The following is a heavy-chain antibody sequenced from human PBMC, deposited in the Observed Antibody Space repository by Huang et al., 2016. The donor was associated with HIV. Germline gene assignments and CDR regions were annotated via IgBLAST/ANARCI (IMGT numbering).Heavy chain of an antibody. CDR3: TRDGVAPDEEFDY. CDR2: LNPKNGAT. Sequence: QVQLVQSGAEVKKPGASVKVSCKPSGYTFADYFIHWVRQAPGQCLEWMAWLNPKNGATNEAQKFLGRVTVTGDTSINTAYMEFSGLTSDDTANYYCTRDGVAPDEEFDYWGQGTLIIVSS. D-gene: IGHD5-12*01. V-gene: IGHV1-2*02. J-gene: IGHJ4*02. CDR1: GYTFADYF.